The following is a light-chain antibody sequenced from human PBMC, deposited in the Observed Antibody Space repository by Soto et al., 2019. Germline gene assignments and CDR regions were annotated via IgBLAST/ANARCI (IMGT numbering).Light chain of an antibody. V-gene: IGKV3-20*01. CDR1: QSVISNY. CDR2: AAS. J-gene: IGKJ1*01. Sequence: EIMLTQSPGTLSLSPGERATLSCRASQSVISNYLAWYQQRPGQAPRLLIYAASGRASGIPDRFSGSGSGTDFILPISRLEPEDCEVYYCQQYGSSPQTFGQGTRVDI. CDR3: QQYGSSPQT.